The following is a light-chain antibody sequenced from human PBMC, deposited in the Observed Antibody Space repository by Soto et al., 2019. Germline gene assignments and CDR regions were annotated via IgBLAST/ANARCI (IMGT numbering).Light chain of an antibody. CDR2: GTS. V-gene: IGKV3-20*01. CDR3: QQYVSWP. CDR1: QTISSNY. Sequence: EIVLTQSPGTLSVSPGETATLSCRASQTISSNYLAWYQQKPGQAPSLLIYGTSSRATGIPDRFSGSGSGTDFTLTISRLEPEDSAIYYCQQYVSWPFGQGTKVEIK. J-gene: IGKJ1*01.